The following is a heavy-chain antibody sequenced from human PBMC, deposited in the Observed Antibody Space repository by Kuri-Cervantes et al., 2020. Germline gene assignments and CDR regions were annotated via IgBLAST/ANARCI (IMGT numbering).Heavy chain of an antibody. V-gene: IGHV3-11*04. CDR1: GFTFSDYY. CDR2: ISSSGSTI. Sequence: LSLTCAASGFTFSDYYMSWLRQAPGKGLEWVSYISSSGSTIYYADSVKGRFTISRDNAKNSLYLQMNSLRAEDTAVYYCARRKYGDYNDAFDIWGQGTMVTVSS. CDR3: ARRKYGDYNDAFDI. J-gene: IGHJ3*02. D-gene: IGHD4-17*01.